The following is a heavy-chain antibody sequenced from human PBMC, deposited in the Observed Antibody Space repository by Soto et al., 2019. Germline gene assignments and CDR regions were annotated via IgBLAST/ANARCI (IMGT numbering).Heavy chain of an antibody. D-gene: IGHD3-3*01. CDR2: ISYDGNNK. J-gene: IGHJ6*02. V-gene: IGHV3-30-3*01. CDR3: ARDSPISAPYDFWSGYYFYYYYGMDV. Sequence: GGSLRLSCAASGFTFSSYAMHWVRQAPGKGLEWVAVISYDGNNKYYADSVKGRFTISRDNSKNTLYLQMNSLRAEDTAVYYCARDSPISAPYDFWSGYYFYYYYGMDVWGQGTTVTVSS. CDR1: GFTFSSYA.